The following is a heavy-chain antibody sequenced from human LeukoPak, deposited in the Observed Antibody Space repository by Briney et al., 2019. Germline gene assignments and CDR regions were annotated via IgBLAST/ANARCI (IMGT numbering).Heavy chain of an antibody. CDR1: GYTFTSYG. CDR3: ARDPRSTNYNNWFDP. D-gene: IGHD2-2*01. J-gene: IGHJ5*02. Sequence: ASVKVSCKASGYTFTSYGISWVRQAPGQGLEWMGWISAYNGNTNYAQKLQGRVTMTTDTSTSTAYMELRSLRSDDTAVYYCARDPRSTNYNNWFDPWGQGALVTVSS. V-gene: IGHV1-18*01. CDR2: ISAYNGNT.